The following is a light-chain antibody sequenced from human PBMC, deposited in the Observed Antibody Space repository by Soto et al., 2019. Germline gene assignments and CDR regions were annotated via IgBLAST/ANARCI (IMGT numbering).Light chain of an antibody. CDR2: AAS. CDR3: QQLKSSPQT. CDR1: QGISNY. V-gene: IGKV1-9*01. J-gene: IGKJ2*01. Sequence: DIQLTQSPSFLSASVGDRVTITCRASQGISNYLGWYQQKPGKAPDLLIYAASTLQSGVPSRFSGSGSGTEFTLTISSLQPEDFATYYCQQLKSSPQTFGQGTKVEI.